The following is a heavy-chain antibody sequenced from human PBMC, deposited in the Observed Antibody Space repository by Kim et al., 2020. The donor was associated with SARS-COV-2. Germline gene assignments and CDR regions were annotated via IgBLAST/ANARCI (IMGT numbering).Heavy chain of an antibody. D-gene: IGHD2-8*01. CDR1: GGSISSSSYY. J-gene: IGHJ4*02. CDR3: ARHEVGYCTNGVCAYFDY. CDR2: IYYSGST. V-gene: IGHV4-39*01. Sequence: SETLSLTCTVSGGSISSSSYYWGWIRQPPGKGLEWIGSIYYSGSTYYNPSLKSRVTISVDTSKNQFSLKLSSVTAADTAVYYCARHEVGYCTNGVCAYFDYWGQGTLVTVSS.